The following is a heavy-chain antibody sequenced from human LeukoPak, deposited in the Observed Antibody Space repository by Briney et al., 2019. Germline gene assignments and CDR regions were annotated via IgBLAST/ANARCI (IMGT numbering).Heavy chain of an antibody. Sequence: PGGSLRLSCAASGFTFSSYAMSWVRQAPGKGLEWVSAISGSGGSTYYADSVKGRFTISRDNSKNTLYLQMNSLRGEDTAVYYCAKLLTVWSGSDGPDYWGQGTLVTVSS. CDR3: AKLLTVWSGSDGPDY. CDR2: ISGSGGST. V-gene: IGHV3-23*01. CDR1: GFTFSSYA. D-gene: IGHD3-3*01. J-gene: IGHJ4*02.